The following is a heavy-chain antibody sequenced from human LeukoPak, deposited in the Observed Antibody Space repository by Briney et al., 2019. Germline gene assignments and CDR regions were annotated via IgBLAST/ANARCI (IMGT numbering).Heavy chain of an antibody. CDR2: ISYGGST. J-gene: IGHJ4*01. Sequence: SETLSLTCTVSGGSVGVDSWSWIRQSPGKGLEWIGYISYGGSTNYNHALKSQITISADTYKNQISLTMAYVTAADKAVYYCARGPAEDSSYEYWGRGTLVTVSS. CDR3: ARGPAEDSSYEY. CDR1: GGSVGVDS. V-gene: IGHV4-59*02. D-gene: IGHD5-12*01.